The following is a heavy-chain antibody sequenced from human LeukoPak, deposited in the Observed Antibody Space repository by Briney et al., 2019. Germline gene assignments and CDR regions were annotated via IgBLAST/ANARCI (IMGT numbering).Heavy chain of an antibody. CDR1: GFTFSSYA. CDR2: ISGSGGSA. Sequence: GGSLRLSCAASGFTFSSYAMSWVRQAPGKGLEWVSAISGSGGSAYYADSVKGQFTISRDNSKNTLYLQMNSLRAEDTAIYYCAKFSLGYCSSTSCLYFDYWGQGTLVTVSS. D-gene: IGHD2-2*01. CDR3: AKFSLGYCSSTSCLYFDY. J-gene: IGHJ4*02. V-gene: IGHV3-23*01.